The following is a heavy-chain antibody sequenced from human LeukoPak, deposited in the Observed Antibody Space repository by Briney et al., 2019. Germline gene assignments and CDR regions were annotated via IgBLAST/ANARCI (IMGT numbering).Heavy chain of an antibody. V-gene: IGHV3-33*08. CDR1: GFTFSNYE. Sequence: GGSLRLSCAASGFTFSNYEMTWVRQAPGKGLEWVAVIWYDGSNKYYADSVKGRFTISRDNSKNTLYLQMNSLRAEDTAVYYCARGTIAAGGDYWGQGTLVTVSS. D-gene: IGHD6-13*01. CDR2: IWYDGSNK. J-gene: IGHJ4*02. CDR3: ARGTIAAGGDY.